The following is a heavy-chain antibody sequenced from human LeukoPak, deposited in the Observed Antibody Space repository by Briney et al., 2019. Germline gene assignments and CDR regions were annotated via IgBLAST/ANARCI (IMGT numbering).Heavy chain of an antibody. J-gene: IGHJ5*02. Sequence: GGSLRLSCAASGFTFSSYEMNWVRQAPGKGLEWVSYISSSGSTIYYADSVKGRFTISRDNAKNSLYLQMNSLRAEDTAVYYCARLVLGSIAAAGGFGPWGQGTLVTVSS. CDR3: ARLVLGSIAAAGGFGP. D-gene: IGHD6-13*01. CDR1: GFTFSSYE. CDR2: ISSSGSTI. V-gene: IGHV3-48*03.